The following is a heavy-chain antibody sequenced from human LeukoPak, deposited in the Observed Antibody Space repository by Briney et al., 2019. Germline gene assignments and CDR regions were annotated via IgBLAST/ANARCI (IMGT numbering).Heavy chain of an antibody. CDR2: ISSFGIET. D-gene: IGHD4-17*01. Sequence: GGSLRLSCAASGFTFSSYAMNWVRQAPGKGLEWVSGISSFGIETYYADPVKGRFTISRDNSKNTVYLQMDSLRAEDTAVYYCAILYGDYAQYYYMDVWGKGTTVTVSS. J-gene: IGHJ6*03. V-gene: IGHV3-23*01. CDR1: GFTFSSYA. CDR3: AILYGDYAQYYYMDV.